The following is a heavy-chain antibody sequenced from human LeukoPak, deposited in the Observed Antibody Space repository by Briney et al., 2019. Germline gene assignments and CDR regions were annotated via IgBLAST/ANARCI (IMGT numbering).Heavy chain of an antibody. D-gene: IGHD3-16*01. J-gene: IGHJ6*03. CDR3: ARDRRGGAANFYYYMDV. Sequence: GASVKVSCKASGYTFTSYYMHWVRQAPGQGLEWMGIINPSGGSTSYAQKFQGRVTMTRDMSTSTVYMELSSLRSEDTAVYYCARDRRGGAANFYYYMDVWGKGTTVTVSS. V-gene: IGHV1-46*01. CDR1: GYTFTSYY. CDR2: INPSGGST.